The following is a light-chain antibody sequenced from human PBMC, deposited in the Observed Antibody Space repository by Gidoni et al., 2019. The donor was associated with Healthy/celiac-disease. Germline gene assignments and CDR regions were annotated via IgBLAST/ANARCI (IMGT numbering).Light chain of an antibody. V-gene: IGLV2-14*01. J-gene: IGLJ3*02. CDR1: SRNVGGYNY. CDR3: SSYTSISTLEV. Sequence: QSALTQPASVSGSPGQSVTIACTGTSRNVGGYNYVSWYQQPPGKAPKLMIYDVSNRPSGVSNRFSGSKSGNTAALTISGLHAEDEADYYCSSYTSISTLEVFGGGTKLTVL. CDR2: DVS.